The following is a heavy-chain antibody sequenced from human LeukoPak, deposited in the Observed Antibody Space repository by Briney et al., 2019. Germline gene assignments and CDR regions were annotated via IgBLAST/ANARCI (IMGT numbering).Heavy chain of an antibody. D-gene: IGHD6-6*01. CDR3: ATDSIKARPPEYYFDY. CDR2: ISYDGSNK. CDR1: GFTFSSYG. J-gene: IGHJ4*02. Sequence: PGGSLRLSCAASGFTFSSYGMHWVRQAPGKGLEWVAVISYDGSNKYYADSVKGRFTISRDNSKNTLYLQMNSLRAEDTAVYYCATDSIKARPPEYYFDYWGQGTLVTVSS. V-gene: IGHV3-30*03.